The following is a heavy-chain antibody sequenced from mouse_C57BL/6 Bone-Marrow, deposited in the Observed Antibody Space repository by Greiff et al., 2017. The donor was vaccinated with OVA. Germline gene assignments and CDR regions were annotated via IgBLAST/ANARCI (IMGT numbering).Heavy chain of an antibody. CDR3: ARDYYGNYVWFAY. CDR2: IYIGNGYN. CDR1: GYTFTSYG. V-gene: IGHV1-58*01. J-gene: IGHJ3*01. Sequence: EVQLQQSGAELVRPGSSVKMSCKTSGYTFTSYGINWVKQRPGPGLEWIGYIYIGNGYNEYHEKFKGKATLTSDTSSSTAYMQLSSLTSEDSAIYFCARDYYGNYVWFAYWGQGTLVTVSA. D-gene: IGHD2-1*01.